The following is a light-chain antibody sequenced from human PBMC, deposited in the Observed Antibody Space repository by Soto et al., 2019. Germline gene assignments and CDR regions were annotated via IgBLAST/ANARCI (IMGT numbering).Light chain of an antibody. Sequence: DIPMTQSPASLSASVGDRVTITCRATQSINNYLNWFQQKPGKAPRLLIYAASSLQSGAPSRFSGSGSGTDFTLTISSLQPEDFATYYCQQSSSTPWTFGPGTRVEIK. V-gene: IGKV1-39*01. CDR2: AAS. CDR1: QSINNY. CDR3: QQSSSTPWT. J-gene: IGKJ1*01.